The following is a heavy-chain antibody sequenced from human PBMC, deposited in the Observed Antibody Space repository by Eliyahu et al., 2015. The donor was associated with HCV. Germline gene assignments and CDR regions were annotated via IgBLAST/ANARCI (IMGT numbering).Heavy chain of an antibody. V-gene: IGHV1-8*01. CDR3: VTHSSGWFNDKWGGGFDP. CDR2: MXPNSGNT. D-gene: IGHD6-19*01. CDR1: GXTFTSXD. Sequence: QVQLVQSGAEVKKPGAXVRVSCKASGXTFTSXDINWVRQAPGQGLEWMGWMXPNSGNTGYARKFQGRVTMTRSASTSTAFMELSSLTSDDTAVYYCVTHSSGWFNDKWGGGFDPWGQGTLVTVSS. J-gene: IGHJ5*02.